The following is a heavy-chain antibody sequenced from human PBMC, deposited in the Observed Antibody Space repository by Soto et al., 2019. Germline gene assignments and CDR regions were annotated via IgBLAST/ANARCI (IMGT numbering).Heavy chain of an antibody. CDR2: INHSGST. J-gene: IGHJ6*04. CDR1: GGSFSGYY. D-gene: IGHD6-6*01. Sequence: PSETLSLTCAVYGGSFSGYYWSWIRQPPGKGLEWIGEINHSGSTNYNPSLKSRVTMSVDTSKNQFSLKLSSVTAADTAVYYCARFIAARPIYEMDVWGKGTTVTCSS. CDR3: ARFIAARPIYEMDV. V-gene: IGHV4-34*01.